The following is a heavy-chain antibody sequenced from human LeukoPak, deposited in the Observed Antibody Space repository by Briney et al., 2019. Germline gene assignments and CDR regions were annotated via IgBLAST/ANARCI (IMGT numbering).Heavy chain of an antibody. V-gene: IGHV4-30-4*01. CDR1: GVSISSDNSY. J-gene: IGHJ5*02. Sequence: SQTLSLTCTVSGVSISSDNSYWSWIRQPPGKGLEYIGYIYYTGSTYYFPSLKSRVTISVDTANNQLSLKLSSVTAADTAVYFCARNPIAMVRGVIRDNWFDPWGQGILVTVSS. CDR2: IYYTGST. D-gene: IGHD3-10*01. CDR3: ARNPIAMVRGVIRDNWFDP.